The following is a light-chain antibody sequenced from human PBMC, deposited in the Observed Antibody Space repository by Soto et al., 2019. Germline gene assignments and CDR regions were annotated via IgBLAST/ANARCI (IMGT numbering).Light chain of an antibody. V-gene: IGKV3-15*01. J-gene: IGKJ1*01. CDR3: QQYNNWPPWT. CDR2: GAS. Sequence: EIVMTQSQATLSVSPGERATLSCRASQSVSSKLAWYQQKPDQAPRLLIYGASTRATGIPARFSGSGSGTEFTLIISSLQSEDFAVYYCQQYNNWPPWTFGQGTKVEIK. CDR1: QSVSSK.